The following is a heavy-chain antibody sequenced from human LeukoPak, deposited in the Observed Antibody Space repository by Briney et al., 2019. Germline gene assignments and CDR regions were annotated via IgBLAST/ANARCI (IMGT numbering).Heavy chain of an antibody. Sequence: PGGSLRLSCAASGFTFSDYYMSWIPQAPGKGLEWVSYISSSGSTIYYADSVKGRFTISRDNAKNSLYLQMNSLRAEDTAVYYCATDKVFGELAGYMDVWGKGATVTVYS. CDR2: ISSSGSTI. CDR1: GFTFSDYY. J-gene: IGHJ6*03. D-gene: IGHD3-10*02. CDR3: ATDKVFGELAGYMDV. V-gene: IGHV3-11*04.